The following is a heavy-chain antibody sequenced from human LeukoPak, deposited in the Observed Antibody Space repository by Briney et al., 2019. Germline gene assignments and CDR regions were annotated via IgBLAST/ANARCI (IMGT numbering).Heavy chain of an antibody. Sequence: GSLRLSCAASGFTFSSYWMSWVRQPPGKGLEWIGSIYYSGSTYYNPSLKSRVTISVDTSKNQFSLKLSSVTAADTAVYYCARGQGYDFWSGYLYYFDYWGQGTLVTVSS. CDR2: IYYSGST. CDR1: GFTFSSYW. J-gene: IGHJ4*02. V-gene: IGHV4-39*01. CDR3: ARGQGYDFWSGYLYYFDY. D-gene: IGHD3-3*01.